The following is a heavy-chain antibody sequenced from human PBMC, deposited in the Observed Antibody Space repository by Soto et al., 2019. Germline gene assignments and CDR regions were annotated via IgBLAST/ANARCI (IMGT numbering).Heavy chain of an antibody. CDR1: GFTFSSYA. CDR3: AKDMVRYSVERTVAGGFDY. Sequence: PGGSLRLSCAASGFTFSSYAMSWVRQAPGKGLEWVSAISGSGSSTYYADSVKGRFTISRDNSKNTLYLQMNSLRAEDTAVYYCAKDMVRYSVERTVAGGFDYWGQGTLVTVSS. CDR2: ISGSGSST. J-gene: IGHJ4*02. D-gene: IGHD6-19*01. V-gene: IGHV3-23*01.